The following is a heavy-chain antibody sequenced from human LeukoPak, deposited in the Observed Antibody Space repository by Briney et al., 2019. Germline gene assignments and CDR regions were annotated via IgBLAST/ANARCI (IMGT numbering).Heavy chain of an antibody. D-gene: IGHD3-22*01. J-gene: IGHJ1*01. CDR1: GGTFSSYA. Sequence: SVKVSCKASGGTFSSYAISWVRQAPGQGLEWMGGIIPILGIANYAQKFQGRVTITADKSTSTAYMELSSLRSEDTAVYYCARGSRGYYDSSGYYRYFQHWGQGTLVTVSS. CDR3: ARGSRGYYDSSGYYRYFQH. V-gene: IGHV1-69*04. CDR2: IIPILGIA.